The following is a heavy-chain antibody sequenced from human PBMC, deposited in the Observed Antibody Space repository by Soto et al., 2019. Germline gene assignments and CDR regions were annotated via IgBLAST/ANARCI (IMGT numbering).Heavy chain of an antibody. CDR2: ISGSGGST. Sequence: GSLRLSCAASGXTFSSYSMSWVRQAPGKGLEWVSSISGSGGSTYYADSVKGLFTISRDNSNNTLYLQMNSLRAEDTAVYYCAKDSGSYFGWFDTWGQGTLV. D-gene: IGHD1-26*01. J-gene: IGHJ5*02. V-gene: IGHV3-23*01. CDR1: GXTFSSYS. CDR3: AKDSGSYFGWFDT.